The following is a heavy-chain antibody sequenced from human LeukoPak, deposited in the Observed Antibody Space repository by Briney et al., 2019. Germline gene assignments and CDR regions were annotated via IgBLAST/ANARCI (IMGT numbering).Heavy chain of an antibody. CDR3: AREGIAVADTYYYYYMDV. Sequence: NPSETLSLTCTVTGTSIRSGSYYWNWIRQAAGKGLEWIGRMYIGGRTTYNPSLKSRVTISLETTENQFSLRLRSVTAADTAVYYCAREGIAVADTYYYYYMDVWGKGTWVTVSS. CDR2: MYIGGRT. V-gene: IGHV4-61*02. D-gene: IGHD6-19*01. J-gene: IGHJ6*03. CDR1: GTSIRSGSYY.